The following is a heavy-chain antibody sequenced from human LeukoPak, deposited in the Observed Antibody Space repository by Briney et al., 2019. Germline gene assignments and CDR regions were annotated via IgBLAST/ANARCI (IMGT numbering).Heavy chain of an antibody. CDR3: ARGRSGGDWFDP. CDR1: GGSIGSYY. V-gene: IGHV4-59*01. D-gene: IGHD3-10*01. CDR2: IHDSGST. Sequence: SETLSLTCAVSGGSIGSYYWSWIRQPPGKGLEWIGYIHDSGSTKYNPSLKSRVTMSVDTSRNHLSLKLTSVTAADTAVYHCARGRSGGDWFDPWGQGTLVTVSS. J-gene: IGHJ5*02.